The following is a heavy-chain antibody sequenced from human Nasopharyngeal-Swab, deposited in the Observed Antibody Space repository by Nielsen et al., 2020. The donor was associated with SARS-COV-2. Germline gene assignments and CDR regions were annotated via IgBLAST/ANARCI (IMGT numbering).Heavy chain of an antibody. D-gene: IGHD1-26*01. J-gene: IGHJ4*02. CDR1: GFTFSSYA. CDR3: AKVSWEWDLLRWYFDY. Sequence: GGSLRLSCAASGFTFSSYAMSWVRQAPGKGLEWVSAISGSGGSTYYADSVKGRFTISRDNSKNTLYLQMNSLRAEDTAVYYCAKVSWEWDLLRWYFDYWGQGTLVTVSS. CDR2: ISGSGGST. V-gene: IGHV3-23*01.